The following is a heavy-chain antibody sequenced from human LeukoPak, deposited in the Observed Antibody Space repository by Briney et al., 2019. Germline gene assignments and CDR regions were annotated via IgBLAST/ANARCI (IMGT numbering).Heavy chain of an antibody. D-gene: IGHD6-19*01. CDR3: ARVAVAYFDY. Sequence: GGSLRLSCAASGFTVSSTHMGWVRQAPGKGLEWVSVIYSGGAAYYPDSVKGRFTISRDLSKNTLHLQMNDLRAEDTAVYYCARVAVAYFDYRGQGTLVTVSS. CDR2: IYSGGAA. J-gene: IGHJ4*02. CDR1: GFTVSSTH. V-gene: IGHV3-66*01.